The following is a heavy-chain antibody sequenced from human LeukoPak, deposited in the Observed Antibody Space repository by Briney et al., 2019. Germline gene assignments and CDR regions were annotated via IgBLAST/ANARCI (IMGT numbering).Heavy chain of an antibody. D-gene: IGHD3-10*01. CDR2: IKEDGSEK. V-gene: IGHV3-7*01. CDR1: GFTFSSYW. CDR3: TTAFRSGSWSY. Sequence: GGSLRLSCVASGFTFSSYWMSWVRQAPGKGLEWVAHIKEDGSEKYYVDSVKGRFTISRDNAKNSLYLKMNSLRAEDTAVYYCTTAFRSGSWSYWGQGTLVTVSS. J-gene: IGHJ4*02.